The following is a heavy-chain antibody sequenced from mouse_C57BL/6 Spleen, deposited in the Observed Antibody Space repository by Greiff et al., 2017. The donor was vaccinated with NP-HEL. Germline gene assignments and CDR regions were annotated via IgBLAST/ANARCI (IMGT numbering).Heavy chain of an antibody. CDR3: GPFPWFAY. Sequence: QVQLKESGPELVKPGASVKISCKASGYAFSNSWMNWVKQRPGKGLEWIGRIYPGDGDTNYNGKFKGKATLTADKSSSTAYMQLSSLTSEDSAVYFCGPFPWFAYWGQGTLVTVSA. CDR1: GYAFSNSW. V-gene: IGHV1-82*01. J-gene: IGHJ3*01. CDR2: IYPGDGDT.